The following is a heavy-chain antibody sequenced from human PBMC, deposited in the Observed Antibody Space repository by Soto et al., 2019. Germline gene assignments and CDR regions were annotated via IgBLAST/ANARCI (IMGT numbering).Heavy chain of an antibody. Sequence: HPGGSLRLSCAASGFTFSGYAMSWVRQAPGKGLVWVSSITMSAAGTYYTDSVKGRFTISRDSSKNTVFLQMNSLRAEDTAIYYCTRTLANFDYWGQGILVTVSS. CDR2: ITMSAAGT. CDR3: TRTLANFDY. V-gene: IGHV3-23*01. CDR1: GFTFSGYA. J-gene: IGHJ4*02.